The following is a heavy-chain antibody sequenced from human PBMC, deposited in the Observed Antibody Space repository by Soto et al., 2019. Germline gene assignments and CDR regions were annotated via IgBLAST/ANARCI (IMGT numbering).Heavy chain of an antibody. CDR1: GFTFTNYA. J-gene: IGHJ5*02. CDR2: ISASGGLK. D-gene: IGHD1-26*01. Sequence: EVQLSESGGDLRQPGGSLRLSCAASGFTFTNYAMKWVRQTPGKGLEWVSGISASGGLKYYADSVRGRFTVSRDNSKNILYLQMDNLRDEDTALYYCEREVGAPSGWLDPWGQGTQFTVSS. CDR3: EREVGAPSGWLDP. V-gene: IGHV3-23*01.